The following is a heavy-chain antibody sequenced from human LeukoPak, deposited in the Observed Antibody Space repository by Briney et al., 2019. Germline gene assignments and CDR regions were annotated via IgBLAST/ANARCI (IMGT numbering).Heavy chain of an antibody. CDR3: ARDYEAVGAGTLFDY. D-gene: IGHD3-16*01. V-gene: IGHV3-48*01. CDR2: ISSSSSTI. CDR1: GFTVSSND. Sequence: GGSLRLSCAASGFTVSSNDMNWVRQAPGKGLEWVSYISSSSSTIYYADSVKGRFTISRDNAKNSLYLQMNSLRAEDTAVYYCARDYEAVGAGTLFDYWGQGTLVTVSS. J-gene: IGHJ4*02.